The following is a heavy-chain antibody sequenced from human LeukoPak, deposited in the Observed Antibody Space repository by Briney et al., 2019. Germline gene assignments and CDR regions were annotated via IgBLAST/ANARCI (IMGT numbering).Heavy chain of an antibody. D-gene: IGHD3-22*01. Sequence: PWGSLSLSCAASGFPVRSNYMSWGREAPGKGLEWVSVIYSGGSTYYAHSVKGRFTISRDNSKNTLYLQMNSLRAEDTAVYYCARDSSGAGYYFDYWGQGTLVTVSS. CDR1: GFPVRSNY. CDR3: ARDSSGAGYYFDY. J-gene: IGHJ4*02. V-gene: IGHV3-66*02. CDR2: IYSGGST.